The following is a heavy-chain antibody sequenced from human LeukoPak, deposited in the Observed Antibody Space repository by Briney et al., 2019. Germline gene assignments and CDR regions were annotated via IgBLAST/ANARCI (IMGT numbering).Heavy chain of an antibody. J-gene: IGHJ3*01. V-gene: IGHV3-23*01. Sequence: GGSLRLSCAASGFTFSSYDMSWVRQAPGKGLEWVSAISGSGGSTYYAESVKGRFTISRDNSKNTLYLQMNSLRAEDTAVYYCAKDTEPLNYYYDTPPHWGPGTMVNVSS. D-gene: IGHD3-22*01. CDR1: GFTFSSYD. CDR3: AKDTEPLNYYYDTPPH. CDR2: ISGSGGST.